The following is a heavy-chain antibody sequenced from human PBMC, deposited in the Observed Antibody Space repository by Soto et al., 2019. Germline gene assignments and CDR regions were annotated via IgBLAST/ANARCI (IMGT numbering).Heavy chain of an antibody. J-gene: IGHJ6*02. Sequence: GASVKVSCKASGFTFTSSAVQWVRQARGQRLEWIGWIVVGSGNTNYAQKFQERVTITRDMSTSTAYMELSSLRSEDTAVYYCAAVTDTAMDLTYYYGMDVWGQGTTVTVSS. D-gene: IGHD5-18*01. CDR3: AAVTDTAMDLTYYYGMDV. CDR2: IVVGSGNT. V-gene: IGHV1-58*01. CDR1: GFTFTSSA.